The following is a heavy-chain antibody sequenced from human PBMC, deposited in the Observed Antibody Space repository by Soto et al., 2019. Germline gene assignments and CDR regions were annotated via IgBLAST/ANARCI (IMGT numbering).Heavy chain of an antibody. CDR1: GGAISSGGYS. V-gene: IGHV4-30-2*01. CDR2: MYHSGST. Sequence: QLQLQESGSGLVKPSQTLSLTCAVSGGAISSGGYSWSWIRQPPGKGLELIGYMYHSGSTYYNPPLKCRVTSSIDRSKNQFSLKLSSVTAADTAVYYGARLPDYWGQGILVTVSS. CDR3: ARLPDY. J-gene: IGHJ4*02. D-gene: IGHD2-2*01.